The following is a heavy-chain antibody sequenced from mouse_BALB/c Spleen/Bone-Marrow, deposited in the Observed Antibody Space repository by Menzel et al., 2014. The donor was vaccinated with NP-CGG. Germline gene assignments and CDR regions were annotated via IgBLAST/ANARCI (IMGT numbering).Heavy chain of an antibody. J-gene: IGHJ2*01. CDR2: IHPGNSDT. D-gene: IGHD3-1*01. V-gene: IGHV1-5*01. CDR3: TTLARNNFDY. Sequence: VQLQQPGTVLARPGAAVKMSCKASGYTFSNYWMHWIKQRPGQGLEWIGTIHPGNSDTTYNQKFKGKAKLTAVTSTSTAYMELSGLTNEDSAVYYCTTLARNNFDYWGQGTTLTVSS. CDR1: GYTFSNYW.